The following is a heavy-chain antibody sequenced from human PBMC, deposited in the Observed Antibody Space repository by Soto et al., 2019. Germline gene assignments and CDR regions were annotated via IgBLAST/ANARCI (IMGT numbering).Heavy chain of an antibody. CDR1: GFTFSSYS. CDR3: ASDVSRAVAGTYGY. Sequence: EVQLVESGGGLVQPGGSLRLSCAASGFTFSSYSMNWVSQAPGKGLEWVSYISSSSSTIYYADSVKGRFTISRDNAKNSLYLQMNSLRAEDTGVYYCASDVSRAVAGTYGYWGQGTLVTVSS. J-gene: IGHJ4*02. D-gene: IGHD6-19*01. CDR2: ISSSSSTI. V-gene: IGHV3-48*01.